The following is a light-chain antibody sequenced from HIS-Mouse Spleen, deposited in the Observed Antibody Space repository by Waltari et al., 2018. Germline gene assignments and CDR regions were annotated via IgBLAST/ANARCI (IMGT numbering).Light chain of an antibody. V-gene: IGLV2-23*01. CDR3: CSYAGSSTWV. J-gene: IGLJ3*02. Sequence: QSALTQPASVSGSPGQSITISCTGTSSDVWSYNLVSWYQQHPGKAPKLMIYEGSKRPSGVSNRFCGSKSGNTASLTISGLQAEDEADYYCCSYAGSSTWVFGGGTKLTVL. CDR2: EGS. CDR1: SSDVWSYNL.